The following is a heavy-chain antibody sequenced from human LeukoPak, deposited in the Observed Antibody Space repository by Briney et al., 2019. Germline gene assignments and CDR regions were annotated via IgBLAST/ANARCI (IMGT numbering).Heavy chain of an antibody. D-gene: IGHD3-10*01. V-gene: IGHV4-38-2*02. CDR1: GYSISSGYY. J-gene: IGHJ5*02. CDR3: AGSLWFGESNWFDP. Sequence: SETLSLTCTVSGYSISSGYYWGWIRQPPGKGLEWIGSIYHSGSTYYNPSLKSRVTISVDTSKNQFSLKLSSVTAADTAVYYCAGSLWFGESNWFDPWGQGTLVTVSS. CDR2: IYHSGST.